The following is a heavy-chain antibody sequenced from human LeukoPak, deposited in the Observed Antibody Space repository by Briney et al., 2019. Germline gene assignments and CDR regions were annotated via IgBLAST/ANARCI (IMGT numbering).Heavy chain of an antibody. J-gene: IGHJ4*02. CDR2: ISSSSSYI. CDR1: GFTFSSYS. CDR3: ARDQQWLYYFDY. Sequence: GGSLRLSCAASGFTFSSYSMNWVRQAPGKGLEWVSSISSSSSYIYYADSVKGRFTISRDNAKSSLYLQMNSLRAEDTAVYYCARDQQWLYYFDYWSQGTLVTVSS. D-gene: IGHD6-19*01. V-gene: IGHV3-21*01.